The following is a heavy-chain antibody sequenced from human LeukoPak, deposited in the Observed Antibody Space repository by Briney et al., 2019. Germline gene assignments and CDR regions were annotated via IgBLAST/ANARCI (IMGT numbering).Heavy chain of an antibody. Sequence: PGGSLRLSCAGSGFTFGGYGMHWFRQTQGKGLEWVAVIAYDGSRAFYADSVKGRFTISRDNSKNTMSVQMDDLRAEDTAVYYCTRYNNDHFDYWGQGTLVTVSS. D-gene: IGHD1-14*01. CDR2: IAYDGSRA. V-gene: IGHV3-33*01. J-gene: IGHJ4*02. CDR1: GFTFGGYG. CDR3: TRYNNDHFDY.